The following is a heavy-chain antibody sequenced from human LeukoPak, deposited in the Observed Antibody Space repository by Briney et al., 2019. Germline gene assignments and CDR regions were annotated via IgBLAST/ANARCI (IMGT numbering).Heavy chain of an antibody. J-gene: IGHJ4*02. CDR3: ARETDSSSWCFDY. CDR1: GFTFSSYA. D-gene: IGHD6-13*01. V-gene: IGHV3-7*01. CDR2: IKQDGSEK. Sequence: PGGSLRLSCAASGFTFSSYAMHWVRQAPGKGLEWVANIKQDGSEKYYVDSVKGRFTISRDNAKNSLYLQMNSLRVEDTAVYYCARETDSSSWCFDYWGQGTLVTVSS.